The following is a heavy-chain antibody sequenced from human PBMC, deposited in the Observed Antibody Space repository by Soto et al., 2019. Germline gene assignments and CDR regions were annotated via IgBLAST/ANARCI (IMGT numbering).Heavy chain of an antibody. V-gene: IGHV4-4*07. CDR1: GGSIRSYD. CDR3: ASLYSNSWPFDF. CDR2: INTSGAT. J-gene: IGHJ3*01. D-gene: IGHD6-13*01. Sequence: PSETLSLTCTVSGGSIRSYDWRWIRQSAGKGLEWIGRINTSGATNYNPSLKSRVTMLLDRSKNQFSLTLHSVTAADTALYFCASLYSNSWPFDFWGQGTLVTVSS.